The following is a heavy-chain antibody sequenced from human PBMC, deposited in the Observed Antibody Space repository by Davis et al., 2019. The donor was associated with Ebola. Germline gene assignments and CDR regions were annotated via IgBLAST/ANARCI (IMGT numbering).Heavy chain of an antibody. CDR1: GGSISSYY. D-gene: IGHD1-7*01. CDR3: ARITGTTSHYYYGMDV. CDR2: IYYSGST. J-gene: IGHJ6*02. Sequence: MPSETLSLTCTVSGGSISSYYWSWIRQHPGKGLEWIGYIYYSGSTYYNPSLKSRVTISVDTSKNQFSLKLSSVTAADTAVYYCARITGTTSHYYYGMDVWGQGTTVTVSS. V-gene: IGHV4-59*06.